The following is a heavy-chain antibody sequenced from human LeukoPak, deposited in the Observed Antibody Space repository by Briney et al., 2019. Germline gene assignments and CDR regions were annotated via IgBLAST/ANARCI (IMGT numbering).Heavy chain of an antibody. Sequence: ASVKVSCKASGGTFSSYAISWVRQAPGQGLEWMGIINPSGGSTSYAQKFQGRVTMTRDTSTSTVYMELSSLRSEDTAVYYCARDDGFEYFFDYWGQGTLVTVSS. CDR3: ARDDGFEYFFDY. CDR2: INPSGGST. J-gene: IGHJ4*02. V-gene: IGHV1-46*01. CDR1: GGTFSSYA. D-gene: IGHD6-6*01.